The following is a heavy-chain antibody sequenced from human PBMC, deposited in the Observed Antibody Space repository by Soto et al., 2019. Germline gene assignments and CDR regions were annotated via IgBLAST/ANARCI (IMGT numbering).Heavy chain of an antibody. J-gene: IGHJ4*02. D-gene: IGHD4-4*01. CDR1: DGSIGGYY. CDR2: FHYTGIP. CDR3: ARGASNWQYFYY. V-gene: IGHV4-59*01. Sequence: AETLSLTCSVSDGSIGGYYWSWIRQPPGKGLEWIGYFHYTGIPNYNSSVKSRGTMSLDTSKYQFSLKMSSVSAADTAISYFARGASNWQYFYYWGQGARVAVSS.